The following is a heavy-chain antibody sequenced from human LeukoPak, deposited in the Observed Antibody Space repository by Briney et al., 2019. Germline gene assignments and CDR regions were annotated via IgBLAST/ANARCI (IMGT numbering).Heavy chain of an antibody. J-gene: IGHJ3*02. CDR3: ARYIPSCGGNCNDGFDI. CDR1: GFTFSSYS. Sequence: PGGSLRLSCAASGFTFSSYSMNWVRQAPGKGLEWVSSISSSSSYIYYADSVKGRFTISRDNSKNTLYLQLSTLRAEDTAVYYCARYIPSCGGNCNDGFDIWGQGTMVTVSS. D-gene: IGHD2-21*01. CDR2: ISSSSSYI. V-gene: IGHV3-21*04.